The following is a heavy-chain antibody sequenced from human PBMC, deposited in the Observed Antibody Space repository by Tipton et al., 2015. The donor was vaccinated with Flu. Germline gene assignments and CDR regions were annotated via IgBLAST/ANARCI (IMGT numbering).Heavy chain of an antibody. J-gene: IGHJ6*02. CDR3: VKDMSLYGSGSYYRDGLGYYGMDV. CDR2: ISWNSGRT. Sequence: SLRLSCAVSGFTFDDYAMHWVRQVPGKGLEWVSGISWNSGRTGYADSVKGRFTISRDNAKHSLFLQMYSLRAEDTALYYCVKDMSLYGSGSYYRDGLGYYGMDVWGQGTTVTVSS. D-gene: IGHD3-10*01. CDR1: GFTFDDYA. V-gene: IGHV3-9*01.